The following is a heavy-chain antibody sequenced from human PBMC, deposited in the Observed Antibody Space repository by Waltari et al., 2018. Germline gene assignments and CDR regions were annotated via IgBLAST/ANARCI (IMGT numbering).Heavy chain of an antibody. Sequence: QVQLQPWGAGQLQPSETLSLTCAVYGVPFSGYYWGWIRQPPGKGLEWIGEINHNGNINRNPSLRSRLTMLIDTSKSQFALKLNSVTAADTGVYYCVRLEDCTGPGGNCYSADSFAMDVWGQGTMDTVSS. D-gene: IGHD2-15*01. CDR1: GVPFSGYY. CDR3: VRLEDCTGPGGNCYSADSFAMDV. J-gene: IGHJ6*02. V-gene: IGHV4-34*02. CDR2: INHNGNI.